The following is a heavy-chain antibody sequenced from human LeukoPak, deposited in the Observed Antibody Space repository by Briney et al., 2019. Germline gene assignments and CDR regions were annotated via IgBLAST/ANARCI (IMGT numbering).Heavy chain of an antibody. CDR3: ARVIAVARHDAFDI. V-gene: IGHV3-7*04. CDR1: GSSFSYYW. J-gene: IGHJ3*02. D-gene: IGHD6-19*01. Sequence: GGSLRLSCAASGSSFSYYWMTWVRQAPGKGLEWVANIKEDGTEKYSVDSVKGRFTISRDNAENSLYLQMNSLRAEDTAVYYCARVIAVARHDAFDIWGQGTMVTVSS. CDR2: IKEDGTEK.